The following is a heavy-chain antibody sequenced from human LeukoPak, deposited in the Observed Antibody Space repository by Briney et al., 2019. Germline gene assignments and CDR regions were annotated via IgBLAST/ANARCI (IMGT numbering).Heavy chain of an antibody. J-gene: IGHJ4*02. CDR2: FDPEDGET. CDR1: GYTLTELS. V-gene: IGHV1-24*01. D-gene: IGHD3-10*01. CDR3: AAAPITMCRGVIIKRYSFDY. Sequence: GASVKVSCKVSGYTLTELSMHWVRQAPGKGLEWMGGFDPEDGETIYAQKFQGRVTMTEDTSTDTAYMELSSLRSEDTAVYYCAAAPITMCRGVIIKRYSFDYWGQGTLVTVSS.